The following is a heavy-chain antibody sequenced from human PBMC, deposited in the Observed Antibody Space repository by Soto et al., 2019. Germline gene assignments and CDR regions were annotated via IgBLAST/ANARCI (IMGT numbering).Heavy chain of an antibody. V-gene: IGHV3-23*01. CDR2: VSGSGGST. CDR3: AKSRGDYYYYGMDV. CDR1: GFTLSSYA. D-gene: IGHD2-15*01. Sequence: GGSLRLSCAASGFTLSSYAMNWVRQAPGKGLEWVSAVSGSGGSTYYADSVKGRFTISRDNSKNTLYLQMNSLRAEDTAVYYCAKSRGDYYYYGMDVWGQGTTVTVSS. J-gene: IGHJ6*02.